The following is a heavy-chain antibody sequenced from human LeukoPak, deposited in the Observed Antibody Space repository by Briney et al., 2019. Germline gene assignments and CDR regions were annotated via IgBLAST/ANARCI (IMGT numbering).Heavy chain of an antibody. Sequence: GGSLRLSCAASGFTFSSYDMSWVRQAPGKGLEWVSAISGSGGSTYYADSVKGRFTISRDNSKNTLYLQMNSLRAEDTAVYYCAATLNGNFDYWGQGTLVTVSS. D-gene: IGHD1-26*01. J-gene: IGHJ4*02. CDR2: ISGSGGST. V-gene: IGHV3-23*01. CDR1: GFTFSSYD. CDR3: AATLNGNFDY.